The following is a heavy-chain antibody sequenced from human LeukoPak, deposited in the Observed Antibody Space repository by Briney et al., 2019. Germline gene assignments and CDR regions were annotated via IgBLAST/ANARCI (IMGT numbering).Heavy chain of an antibody. CDR1: GFTFSSYW. V-gene: IGHV3-7*01. D-gene: IGHD1-26*01. CDR2: IKRDGSEK. CDR3: ARGGRVTFSAFDI. Sequence: GGPLRLSRAASGFTFSSYWMSWVRQAPGKGLEWVANIKRDGSEKYYVDSVKGRFTISRDNAKNSLYLQMNSLRAEDTAVYYCARGGRVTFSAFDIWGQGTMVTVSS. J-gene: IGHJ3*02.